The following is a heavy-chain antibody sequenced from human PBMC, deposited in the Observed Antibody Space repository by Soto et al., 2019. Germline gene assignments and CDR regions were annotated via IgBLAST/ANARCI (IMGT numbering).Heavy chain of an antibody. CDR1: GFTFSSYG. CDR2: ISYDGSNK. J-gene: IGHJ6*02. D-gene: IGHD3-9*01. Sequence: GGSLRLSCAASGFTFSSYGMHWVRQAPGKGLEWVAVISYDGSNKYYADSVKGRFTISRDNSKNTLYLQMNSLRAEDTAVYYCAKWEYRRYFDWLLLNYYYYYGMDVWGQGTTVTV. V-gene: IGHV3-30*18. CDR3: AKWEYRRYFDWLLLNYYYYYGMDV.